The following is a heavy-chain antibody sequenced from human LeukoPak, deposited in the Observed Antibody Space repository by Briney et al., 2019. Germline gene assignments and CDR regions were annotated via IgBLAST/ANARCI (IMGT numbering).Heavy chain of an antibody. CDR3: ARVLLDRGVSAFDI. J-gene: IGHJ3*02. D-gene: IGHD3-10*01. V-gene: IGHV4-59*01. CDR1: GGSISSYY. Sequence: SETLSLTCTVSGGSISSYYWSWIRQPPGQGLEWIGFIYYSGSTNYNPSLKSRVTISVDASKNKSSLKLSSVTAADTAVYYCARVLLDRGVSAFDIWGQGTMVTVAS. CDR2: IYYSGST.